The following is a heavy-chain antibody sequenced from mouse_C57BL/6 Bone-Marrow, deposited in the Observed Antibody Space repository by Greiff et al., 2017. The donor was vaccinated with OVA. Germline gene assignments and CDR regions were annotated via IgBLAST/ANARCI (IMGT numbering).Heavy chain of an antibody. CDR2: IRNKANNHAT. Sequence: EVQLVESGGGLVQPGGSMKLSCAASGFTFSDAWMDWVRQSPEKGLEWVAEIRNKANNHATYYAESVKGRFTISRDDSKSSVYLQMNSLRAEDTGIYYCARNYYEYAYCIDYWGQGTTLTVSS. CDR3: ARNYYEYAYCIDY. CDR1: GFTFSDAW. D-gene: IGHD2-4*01. V-gene: IGHV6-6*01. J-gene: IGHJ2*01.